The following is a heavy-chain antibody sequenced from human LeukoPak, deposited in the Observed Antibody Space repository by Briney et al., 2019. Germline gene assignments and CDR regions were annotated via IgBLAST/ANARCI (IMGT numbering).Heavy chain of an antibody. V-gene: IGHV1-69*01. CDR2: IIPIFGTA. Sequence: GSSVEVSCKASGGTFSSYAISWVRQAPGQGLEWMGGIIPIFGTANYAQKFQGRVTITADESTSTAYMELSSLRSEDTAVYYCARDYYDSSGYYYGFWDYWGQGTLVTVSS. CDR1: GGTFSSYA. D-gene: IGHD3-22*01. J-gene: IGHJ4*02. CDR3: ARDYYDSSGYYYGFWDY.